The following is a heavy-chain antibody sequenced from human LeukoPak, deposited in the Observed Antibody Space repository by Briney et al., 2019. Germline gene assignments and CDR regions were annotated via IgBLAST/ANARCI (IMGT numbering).Heavy chain of an antibody. D-gene: IGHD2-15*01. CDR3: ARDGYCSGGSCSTPFDY. V-gene: IGHV4-39*07. CDR1: GGSISSSSYY. CDR2: IYYSGST. J-gene: IGHJ4*02. Sequence: PSETLSLTCTVSGGSISSSSYYWGWIRQPPGKGLEWIGSIYYSGSTYYNPSLKSRVTISVDTSKNQFSLKLSSVTAADTAVYYCARDGYCSGGSCSTPFDYWGQGTLVTVSS.